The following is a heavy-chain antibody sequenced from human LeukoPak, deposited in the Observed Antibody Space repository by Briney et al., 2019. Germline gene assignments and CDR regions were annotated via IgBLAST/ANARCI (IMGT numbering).Heavy chain of an antibody. V-gene: IGHV3-48*02. J-gene: IGHJ4*02. CDR3: ARDESGPFDY. D-gene: IGHD2/OR15-2a*01. CDR2: ITSSSGTI. Sequence: GGSLRLSCTASGFTFTIYTMNWVRQAPGKELEWISYITSSSGTIYYADSVKGRFTISRDNAKKSLYLQMSSLRDEDTAVYYCARDESGPFDYWGQGTLVTVSS. CDR1: GFTFTIYT.